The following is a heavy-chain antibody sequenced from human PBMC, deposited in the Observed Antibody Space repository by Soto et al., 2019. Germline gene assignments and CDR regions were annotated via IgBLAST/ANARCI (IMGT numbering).Heavy chain of an antibody. CDR1: GYTFSNYG. V-gene: IGHV1-3*01. J-gene: IGHJ3*02. Sequence: GASVKVSCKASGYTFSNYGIHWVRQAPGQRLEWMGLINAGNGNTKYSQKFQGRVTLTRDTSASTAYMELNSLRAEDAAVYFCVRLTSAYGCDTFDMWGQGTLVTVSS. CDR3: VRLTSAYGCDTFDM. D-gene: IGHD5-12*01. CDR2: INAGNGNT.